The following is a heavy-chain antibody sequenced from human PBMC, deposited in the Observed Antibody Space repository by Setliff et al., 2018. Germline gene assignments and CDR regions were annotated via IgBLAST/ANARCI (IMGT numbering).Heavy chain of an antibody. CDR3: VKGTNVVMVYTGFDH. V-gene: IGHV3-23*01. D-gene: IGHD2-8*01. J-gene: IGHJ4*01. Sequence: GGSLRLSCAASGFAFNNAWVNWVRQAPGKGLEWVSTISGSAGSIHLADSVKGRFTISRDNSKNTLYLQMNSLRPEDTAVYYCVKGTNVVMVYTGFDHWGQGTLVTVSS. CDR1: GFAFNNAW. CDR2: ISGSAGSI.